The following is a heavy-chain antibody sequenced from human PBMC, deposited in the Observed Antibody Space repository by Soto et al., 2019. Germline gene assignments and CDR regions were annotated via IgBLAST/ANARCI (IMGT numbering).Heavy chain of an antibody. CDR3: ARVRGVIMGWYYYYGMDV. V-gene: IGHV3-13*01. Sequence: EVQLVESGGGLVQPGGSLRLSCAASGFTFSSYDMHWVRQATGKGLEWVSAIGTAGDTYYPGSVKGRFTISRDNAKNSLYLQMNSLRAEDTALYYCARVRGVIMGWYYYYGMDVWGQGTTVTVSS. CDR1: GFTFSSYD. CDR2: IGTAGDT. D-gene: IGHD3-10*01. J-gene: IGHJ6*02.